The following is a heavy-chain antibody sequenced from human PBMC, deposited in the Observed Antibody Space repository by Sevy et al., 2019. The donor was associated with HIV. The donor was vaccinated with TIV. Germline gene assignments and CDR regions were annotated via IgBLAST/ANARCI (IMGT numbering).Heavy chain of an antibody. CDR2: VNNDGSGQ. CDR1: GFTFTNFW. Sequence: GGSLRLSCAASGFTFTNFWMSWLRQAPGKGLEWVANVNNDGSGQKYADSVKGRFIISRDNAKNSLYLQMNSLRTEDTAVYYCARNSGNWGQRTLVTVSS. V-gene: IGHV3-7*01. D-gene: IGHD6-19*01. CDR3: ARNSGN. J-gene: IGHJ4*02.